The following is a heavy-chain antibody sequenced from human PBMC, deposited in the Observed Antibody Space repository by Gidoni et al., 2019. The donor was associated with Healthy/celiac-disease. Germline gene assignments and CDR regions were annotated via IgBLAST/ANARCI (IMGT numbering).Heavy chain of an antibody. CDR1: GFSLSTSGGG. Sequence: HTTLKESGPTLVKPTQTLTLTCSFSGFSLSTSGGGVGWIRQPPGKALEWLALSYWDDDKHYSPSLKSRLTITKDTSKNQVVLTMTNMDPVDTATYYCAHRRRGSYYSYWFDPWGQGTLVTVSS. CDR2: SYWDDDK. D-gene: IGHD1-26*01. V-gene: IGHV2-5*02. J-gene: IGHJ5*02. CDR3: AHRRRGSYYSYWFDP.